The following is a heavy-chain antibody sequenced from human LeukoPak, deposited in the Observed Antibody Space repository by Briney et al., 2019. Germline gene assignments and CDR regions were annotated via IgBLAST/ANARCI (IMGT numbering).Heavy chain of an antibody. V-gene: IGHV4-59*08. CDR2: IYSTGST. Sequence: SETLSLTCTVSGGSISNYYWSWLRQPPGKGLEWIGHIYSTGSTTYGPSLKSRVIMSADTSKNQFSLKVTSGTAADTAVYYCARHRPEGSYPLDSWGQGALVTVSS. CDR3: ARHRPEGSYPLDS. CDR1: GGSISNYY. J-gene: IGHJ4*02.